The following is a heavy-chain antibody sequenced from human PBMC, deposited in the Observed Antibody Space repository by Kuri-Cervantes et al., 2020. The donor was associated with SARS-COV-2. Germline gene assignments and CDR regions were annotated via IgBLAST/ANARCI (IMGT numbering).Heavy chain of an antibody. CDR2: ISGSGGST. Sequence: GESLKISCAASGLTFSSYAMSWVRQAPGKGLEWVSAISGSGGSTYYADSVKGRFTISRDNSKNTLYLQMNSLRAEDTAVYYCANGGSGYYLHDAFDIWGQGTMVTVSS. CDR3: ANGGSGYYLHDAFDI. CDR1: GLTFSSYA. D-gene: IGHD3-22*01. J-gene: IGHJ3*02. V-gene: IGHV3-23*01.